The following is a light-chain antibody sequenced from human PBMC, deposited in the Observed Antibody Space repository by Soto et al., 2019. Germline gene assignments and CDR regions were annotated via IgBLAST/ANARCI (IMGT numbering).Light chain of an antibody. J-gene: IGKJ2*01. Sequence: AIQLTQSPSSLSASEGDRVTITCRASQGISSALAWYQQKPGKTPKLLIYDASSLKSGVPSRFSGSGSGTDFTLTISSLQAEDFATYYCQQFNSYPPTFGQGTKLELK. V-gene: IGKV1-13*02. CDR2: DAS. CDR3: QQFNSYPPT. CDR1: QGISSA.